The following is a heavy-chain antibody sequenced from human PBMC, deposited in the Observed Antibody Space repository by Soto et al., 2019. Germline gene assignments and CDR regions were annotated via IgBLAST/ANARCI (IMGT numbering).Heavy chain of an antibody. D-gene: IGHD1-26*01. CDR3: ARDAKTVETTGGFDY. V-gene: IGHV3-33*01. CDR2: IWFDGSNK. Sequence: QVQLVDSGGGVVQPGRSLRLSCAASGFIFSSYGMHWVRQAPGKGLEWVAGIWFDGSNKYYADSVKGRFTISRDNSRNTLYLQMNGLRAEERAVYYCARDAKTVETTGGFDYWGQGTLVTVSS. J-gene: IGHJ4*02. CDR1: GFIFSSYG.